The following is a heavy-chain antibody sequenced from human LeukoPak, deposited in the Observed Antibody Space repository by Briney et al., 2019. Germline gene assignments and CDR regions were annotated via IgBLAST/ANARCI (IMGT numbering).Heavy chain of an antibody. Sequence: GGSLRLSCAASGFTFSSHALSWLRQAPGKGLEWVSTISGSGGSTYYADSVKGRFTISRDNSKNTLYVQMSSLRADDTAVYYCAEGYYYGSGSYSTFDYWGQGTLVTVSS. CDR3: AEGYYYGSGSYSTFDY. D-gene: IGHD3-10*01. CDR2: ISGSGGST. V-gene: IGHV3-23*01. J-gene: IGHJ4*02. CDR1: GFTFSSHA.